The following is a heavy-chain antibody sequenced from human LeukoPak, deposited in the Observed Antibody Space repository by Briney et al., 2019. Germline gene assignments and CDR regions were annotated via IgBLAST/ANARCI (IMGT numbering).Heavy chain of an antibody. CDR2: ISYDGSNK. D-gene: IGHD1-1*01. CDR3: ARDSLQQKDSFDY. Sequence: GGSLRLSCAASGFTFSSYAMHWVRQAPGKGLEWVAVISYDGSNKYYADSVKGRFTISRDNSKNTLYLQMNSLRAEDTAVYYCARDSLQQKDSFDYWGQGTLVTVSS. J-gene: IGHJ4*02. CDR1: GFTFSSYA. V-gene: IGHV3-30-3*01.